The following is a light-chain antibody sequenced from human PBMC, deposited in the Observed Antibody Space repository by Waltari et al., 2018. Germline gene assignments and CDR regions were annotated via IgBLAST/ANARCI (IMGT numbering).Light chain of an antibody. CDR3: QSYDRSLSGSV. J-gene: IGLJ2*01. CDR1: SSNIGPAYH. CDR2: GDN. Sequence: QSVLTQPPSVSGAPGQRVTIPCTGSSSNIGPAYHPPWYQHLPGTGPKLIICGDNNRPSGVPDRFSGSKSGTSASLAITGLQAEDEADYYCQSYDRSLSGSVFGGGTKLTVL. V-gene: IGLV1-40*01.